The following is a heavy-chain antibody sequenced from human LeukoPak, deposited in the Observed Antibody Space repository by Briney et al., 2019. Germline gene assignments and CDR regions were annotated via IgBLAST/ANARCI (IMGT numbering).Heavy chain of an antibody. CDR3: AKDGRSTSPGY. V-gene: IGHV3-23*01. J-gene: IGHJ4*02. Sequence: TGGSLRLSCAASGFIFSSSAMSWVRQAPGKGLEWVSSISGGGGSTYYADSVKGRFSISRDNSKNTLYLQMNSLRAEDTAVYYCAKDGRSTSPGYWGQGTLVTVST. CDR1: GFIFSSSA. D-gene: IGHD2-2*01. CDR2: ISGGGGST.